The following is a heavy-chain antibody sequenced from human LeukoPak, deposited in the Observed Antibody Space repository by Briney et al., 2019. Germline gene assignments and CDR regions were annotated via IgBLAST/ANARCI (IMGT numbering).Heavy chain of an antibody. V-gene: IGHV3-7*01. CDR3: ARDGPGRYSGYDFYFDY. D-gene: IGHD5-12*01. CDR1: GFTFSSYW. J-gene: IGHJ4*02. Sequence: PGGSLRLSCAASGFTFSSYWMSWVRQAPGKGLEWVANIKQDGSEKYYVDSVKGRLTISRDNAKNSLYLQMNSLRAEDTAVYYCARDGPGRYSGYDFYFDYWGQGTLVTVSS. CDR2: IKQDGSEK.